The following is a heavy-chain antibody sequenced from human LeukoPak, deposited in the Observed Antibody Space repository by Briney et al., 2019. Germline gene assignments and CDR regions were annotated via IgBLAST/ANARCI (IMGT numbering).Heavy chain of an antibody. V-gene: IGHV5-51*01. CDR3: ASYYYDSSHAFDI. Sequence: GESLKISCKGSGYSFTNYWIGWVRQMPGKGLEWMGIIYPGDSDTRYSPSFQDQVTISADKSISTAYLQWSSLKASDTAMYYCASYYYDSSHAFDIWGQGTMVTVSS. D-gene: IGHD3-22*01. CDR2: IYPGDSDT. CDR1: GYSFTNYW. J-gene: IGHJ3*02.